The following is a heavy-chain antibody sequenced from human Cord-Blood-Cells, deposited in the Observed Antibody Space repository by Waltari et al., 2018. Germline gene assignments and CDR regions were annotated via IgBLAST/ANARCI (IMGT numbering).Heavy chain of an antibody. D-gene: IGHD4-4*01. V-gene: IGHV4-39*01. CDR2: IYYSGST. Sequence: QLQLQESGPGLVKPSETLSLTCTVSGGSISSSSYYWGWIRQPPGKGLEWIGSIYYSGSTYYNPSLKSRVTISVDTSKNQFSLKLSSVTAADTAVYYCASQPLANDYSNYWGQGTLVTVSS. CDR1: GGSISSSSYY. CDR3: ASQPLANDYSNY. J-gene: IGHJ4*02.